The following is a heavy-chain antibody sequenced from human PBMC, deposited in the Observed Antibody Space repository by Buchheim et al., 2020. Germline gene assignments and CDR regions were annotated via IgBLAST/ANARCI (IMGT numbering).Heavy chain of an antibody. CDR1: GFTFSSYA. CDR2: ISYDGSNK. CDR3: ARVVTYDYVWGSDRPYYYYGMDV. Sequence: QVQLVESGGGVVQPGRSLRLSCAASGFTFSSYAMHWVRQAPGKGLEWVAVISYDGSNKYYADSVKGRFTISRDNSKTTLYLKMNSLGAEDTAVYYCARVVTYDYVWGSDRPYYYYGMDVWGQGTT. J-gene: IGHJ6*02. V-gene: IGHV3-30-3*01. D-gene: IGHD3-16*02.